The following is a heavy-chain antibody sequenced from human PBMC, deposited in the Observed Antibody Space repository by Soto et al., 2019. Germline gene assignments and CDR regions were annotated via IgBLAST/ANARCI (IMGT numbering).Heavy chain of an antibody. J-gene: IGHJ4*02. D-gene: IGHD6-19*01. CDR2: IWYDGSNK. CDR1: GFTFSSYG. CDR3: ARDVGVAVAGIPNY. V-gene: IGHV3-33*01. Sequence: QVQLVESGGGVVQPGRSLRLSCAASGFTFSSYGMHWVRQAPGKGLEWVAVIWYDGSNKYYADSVKGRFTISRDNSKNTLYLQMNSLRAEDTAVYYGARDVGVAVAGIPNYWGQGTLVTVSS.